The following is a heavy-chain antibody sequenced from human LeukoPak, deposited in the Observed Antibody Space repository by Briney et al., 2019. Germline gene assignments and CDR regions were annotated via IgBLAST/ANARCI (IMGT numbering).Heavy chain of an antibody. J-gene: IGHJ3*02. Sequence: EASVKVSCKASGGTFSSYTISWVRQAPGQGLEWMGRIIPILGIANYAQKFQGRVTITADESTSTAYMELSSLRSEDTAVYYCARDRDTYYDFWSGFLSAFDIWGQGTMVTVSS. V-gene: IGHV1-69*04. D-gene: IGHD3-3*01. CDR1: GGTFSSYT. CDR2: IIPILGIA. CDR3: ARDRDTYYDFWSGFLSAFDI.